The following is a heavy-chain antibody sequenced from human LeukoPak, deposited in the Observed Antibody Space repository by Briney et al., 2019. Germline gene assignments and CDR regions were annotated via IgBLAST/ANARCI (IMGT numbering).Heavy chain of an antibody. J-gene: IGHJ4*02. CDR1: GYTFTGYY. V-gene: IGHV1-2*04. CDR3: ARGQGKELWSFYFDY. CDR2: INPNSGGT. D-gene: IGHD5-18*01. Sequence: ASVKVSCKASGYTFTGYYMHWVRQAPGQGLEWMGWINPNSGGTNYAQKFQGWVTMTRDTSISTAYMELSRLRSDDTAVYYCARGQGKELWSFYFDYWGQGTLVTVSS.